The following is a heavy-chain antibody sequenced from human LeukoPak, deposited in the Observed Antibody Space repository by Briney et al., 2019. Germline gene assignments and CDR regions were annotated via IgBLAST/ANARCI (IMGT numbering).Heavy chain of an antibody. CDR3: ARPIAVAAPDGY. J-gene: IGHJ4*02. CDR1: GYTFTSYY. Sequence: ASVKVSCKASGYTFTSYYMHWVRQAPGQGLEWMGIINPSGGSTSYAQKFQGRVTMTRDTSTSTVYMGLSSLRSEDTAVYYCARPIAVAAPDGYWGQGTLVTVSS. D-gene: IGHD6-19*01. CDR2: INPSGGST. V-gene: IGHV1-46*01.